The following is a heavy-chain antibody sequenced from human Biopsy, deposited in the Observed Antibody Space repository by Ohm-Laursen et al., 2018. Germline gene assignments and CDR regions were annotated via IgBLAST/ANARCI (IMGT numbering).Heavy chain of an antibody. CDR1: GGSVSSNVAY. J-gene: IGHJ5*02. CDR3: ARHPTGFWFDP. V-gene: IGHV4-39*01. CDR2: IFYSGIT. Sequence: SDTLSLTCTVSGGSVSSNVAYWAWIRQPPGKGLESIGSIFYSGITYYNPSLLSRVTMSVDTSKNQFSLNLTSVTAADTAVYYCARHPTGFWFDPWGQGTLVIVSS.